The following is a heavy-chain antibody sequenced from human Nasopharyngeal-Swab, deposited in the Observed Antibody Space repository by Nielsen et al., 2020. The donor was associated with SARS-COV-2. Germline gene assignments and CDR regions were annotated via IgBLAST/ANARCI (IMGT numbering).Heavy chain of an antibody. J-gene: IGHJ4*02. D-gene: IGHD3-22*01. Sequence: GESLKISCKGSGYSFTSYWIGWVRQIPGKGLEWMGIIYPGDSDTRYSPSFQGQVTISADKSISTAYLQWSSLKASDTAMYYCARPTGGVAYYDSSGYPSYFDYWGQGTLVTVSS. CDR1: GYSFTSYW. V-gene: IGHV5-51*01. CDR2: IYPGDSDT. CDR3: ARPTGGVAYYDSSGYPSYFDY.